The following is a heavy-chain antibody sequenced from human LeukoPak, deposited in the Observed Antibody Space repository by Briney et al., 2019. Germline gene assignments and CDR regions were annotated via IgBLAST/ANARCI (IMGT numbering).Heavy chain of an antibody. V-gene: IGHV1-2*02. CDR2: INPNSGGT. CDR3: ARIVAGTPFDY. CDR1: GYTFTSYD. Sequence: ASVKVSCKASGYTFTSYDINWVRQATGQGLEWMGWINPNSGGTNYAQKFQGRVTMTRDTSISTAYMELSRLRSDDTAVYYCARIVAGTPFDYWGQGTLVTVSS. D-gene: IGHD6-19*01. J-gene: IGHJ4*02.